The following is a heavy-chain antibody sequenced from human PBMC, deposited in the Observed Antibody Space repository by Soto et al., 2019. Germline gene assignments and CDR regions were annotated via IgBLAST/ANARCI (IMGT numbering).Heavy chain of an antibody. D-gene: IGHD6-25*01. CDR3: ARSREIIASAGSFDY. CDR2: ISTGGGST. J-gene: IGHJ4*02. Sequence: EVQLLESGGGLVQPGGSLRLSCAASGCTFSSHVMSWVPQAPGKWLYWVSGISTGGGSTAYANSVKGRFTISRANSKNTLHLQMKSLRAEDTAVYYCARSREIIASAGSFDYWGQGTMVTVSS. V-gene: IGHV3-23*01. CDR1: GCTFSSHV.